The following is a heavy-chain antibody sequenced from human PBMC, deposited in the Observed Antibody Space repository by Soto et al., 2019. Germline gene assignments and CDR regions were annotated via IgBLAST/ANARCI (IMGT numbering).Heavy chain of an antibody. CDR3: AKDRCSSTSCSHGGNY. CDR1: GFTFSSYG. CDR2: ISYDGSNK. Sequence: ESGGGVVQPGRSLRLSCAASGFTFSSYGMHWVRQAPGKGLEWVAVISYDGSNKYYADSVKGRFTISRDNSKNTLYLQMNSLRAEDTAVYYCAKDRCSSTSCSHGGNYWGQGTLVTVSS. D-gene: IGHD2-2*01. J-gene: IGHJ4*02. V-gene: IGHV3-30*18.